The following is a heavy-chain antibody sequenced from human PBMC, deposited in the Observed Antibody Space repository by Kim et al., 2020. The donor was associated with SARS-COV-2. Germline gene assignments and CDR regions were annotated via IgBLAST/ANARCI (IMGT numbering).Heavy chain of an antibody. Sequence: ASVKVSCKASGYTFTGYYMHWVRQAPGQGLEWMGRINPNSGGTNYAQKFQGRVTMTRDTSISTAYMELSRLRSDDTAVYYCARDGDSSSSEGYYYYYYGMDVWGQGTTVTVSS. D-gene: IGHD6-6*01. V-gene: IGHV1-2*06. CDR2: INPNSGGT. CDR3: ARDGDSSSSEGYYYYYYGMDV. CDR1: GYTFTGYY. J-gene: IGHJ6*02.